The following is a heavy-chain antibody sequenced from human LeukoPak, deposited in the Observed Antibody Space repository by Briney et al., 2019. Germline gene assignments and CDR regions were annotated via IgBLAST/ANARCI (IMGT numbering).Heavy chain of an antibody. CDR2: IKEDGSEQ. CDR3: ARDVSNSGWFEGTFDV. Sequence: PGGSLRLSCAASGFAFNTYAMSWVRQTPGEGLEWVANIKEDGSEQYYVDSVKGRFTITRDNAKNLLYLQVNSLRAEDTAVYYCARDVSNSGWFEGTFDVWGQGTMVTVSS. CDR1: GFAFNTYA. J-gene: IGHJ3*01. V-gene: IGHV3-7*03. D-gene: IGHD6-19*01.